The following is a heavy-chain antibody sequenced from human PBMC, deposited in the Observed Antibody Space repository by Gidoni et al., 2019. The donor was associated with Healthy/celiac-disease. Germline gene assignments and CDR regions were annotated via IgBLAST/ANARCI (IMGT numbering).Heavy chain of an antibody. CDR1: GGTFISYA. V-gene: IGHV1-69*06. D-gene: IGHD1-1*01. J-gene: IGHJ3*02. CDR3: ASDLGGTTGTTSAFDI. Sequence: PGSSVKVSCKAAGGTFISYAIHWVRQAPGQGLEWMGGNIPIFDTAHYAQKFQGRVTITADKSTRPAYMELSSLRSEDTAVYYCASDLGGTTGTTSAFDIWGQGTMVTVSS. CDR2: NIPIFDTA.